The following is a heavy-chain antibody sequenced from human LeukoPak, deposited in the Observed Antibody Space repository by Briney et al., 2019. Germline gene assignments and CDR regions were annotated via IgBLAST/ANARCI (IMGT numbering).Heavy chain of an antibody. D-gene: IGHD4-17*01. Sequence: SGTLSLTCAVSGGSISSSNWWSWVRQPPGKGLEWIGYIYYSGSTNYNPSLKSRVTISVDTSKNQFSLKLSSVTAADTAVYYCARWYGDYALYFDYWGQGTLVTVSS. CDR2: IYYSGST. CDR1: GGSISSSNW. CDR3: ARWYGDYALYFDY. J-gene: IGHJ4*02. V-gene: IGHV4-4*02.